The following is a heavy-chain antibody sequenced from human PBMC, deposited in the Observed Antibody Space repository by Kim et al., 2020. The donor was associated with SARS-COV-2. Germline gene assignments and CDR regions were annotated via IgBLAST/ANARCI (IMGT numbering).Heavy chain of an antibody. CDR2: INSDGSST. J-gene: IGHJ4*02. Sequence: GGSLRLSCAASGFTFSSYWMHWVRQAPGKGLVWVSGINSDGSSTSYADSVNGRFTISRDNAKNTLYLQMNSLRAEDTAVYYCARDGGGVFSGYNWNDGGDCFDYWGQGTLVTVSS. D-gene: IGHD1-1*01. V-gene: IGHV3-74*01. CDR1: GFTFSSYW. CDR3: ARDGGGVFSGYNWNDGGDCFDY.